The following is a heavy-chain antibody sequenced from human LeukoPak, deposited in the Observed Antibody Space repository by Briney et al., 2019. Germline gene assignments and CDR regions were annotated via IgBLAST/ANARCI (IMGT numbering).Heavy chain of an antibody. Sequence: SETLSLTCAVYGGSFSGYCWSWIRQPPGKGLEWIGEINHIGSTNYNPSLKSRVTMSVDTSKTQFSLKLSSVTAADTAVYYCARGENWNYGAFDLWGQGTMVTVSS. V-gene: IGHV4-34*01. D-gene: IGHD1-7*01. CDR3: ARGENWNYGAFDL. CDR2: INHIGST. CDR1: GGSFSGYC. J-gene: IGHJ3*01.